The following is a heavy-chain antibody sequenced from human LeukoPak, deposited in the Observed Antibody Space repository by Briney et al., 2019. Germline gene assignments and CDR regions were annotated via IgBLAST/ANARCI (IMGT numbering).Heavy chain of an antibody. CDR2: IYYSGST. Sequence: SQTLSLTCTVSGGSISSGGYYWSWIRQHPGKGLEWIGYIYYSGSTYYNPSLKSRVTISVDTSKNQFSLKLSSVTAADTAVYYCASYGARRGYYYYYYMDVWGKGTTVTVSS. CDR1: GGSISSGGYY. V-gene: IGHV4-31*03. D-gene: IGHD4-17*01. J-gene: IGHJ6*03. CDR3: ASYGARRGYYYYYYMDV.